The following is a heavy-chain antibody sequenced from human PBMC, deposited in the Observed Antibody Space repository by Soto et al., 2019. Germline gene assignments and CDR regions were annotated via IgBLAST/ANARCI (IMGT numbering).Heavy chain of an antibody. CDR3: ARSIAVAGTHWFDP. Sequence: GGSLRLSCAASGFTFSSYGMHWVRQAPGKGLEWVAVIWYDGSNKYYADSVKGRFTISRDNSKNTLYLQMNSLRAEDTAVYYCARSIAVAGTHWFDPWGQGTLVTVSS. CDR1: GFTFSSYG. J-gene: IGHJ5*02. CDR2: IWYDGSNK. V-gene: IGHV3-33*01. D-gene: IGHD6-19*01.